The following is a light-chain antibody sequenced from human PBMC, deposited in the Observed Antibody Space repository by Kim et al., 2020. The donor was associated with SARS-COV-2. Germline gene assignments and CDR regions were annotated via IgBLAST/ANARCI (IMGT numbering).Light chain of an antibody. CDR3: QAWDSSTVV. CDR2: QDS. Sequence: SGSPGQTASITCSGDKLGDKYACWYQQKPGQSPVLVIYQDSKRPSGIPERFSGSNSGNTATLTISGTQAMDEADYYGQAWDSSTVVFGGGTQLTVL. J-gene: IGLJ2*01. V-gene: IGLV3-1*01. CDR1: KLGDKY.